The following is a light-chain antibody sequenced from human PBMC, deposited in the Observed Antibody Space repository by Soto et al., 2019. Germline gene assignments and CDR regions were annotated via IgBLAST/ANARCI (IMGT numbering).Light chain of an antibody. CDR3: QQYNNWSPET. CDR2: GAS. Sequence: EIVMTQSPATLSVSPGERATLSCRASQSVSSNLAWYQQKPGQAPRLLIYGASTRATGIPARFSGSGSGTEFTLTISSLQSEYFAVYYCQQYNNWSPETFGQGTKVDIK. J-gene: IGKJ1*01. V-gene: IGKV3-15*01. CDR1: QSVSSN.